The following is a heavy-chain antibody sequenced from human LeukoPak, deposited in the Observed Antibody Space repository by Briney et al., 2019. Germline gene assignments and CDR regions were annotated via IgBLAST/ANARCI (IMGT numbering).Heavy chain of an antibody. CDR3: ARSPSHSSSWYVPIWEF. CDR2: IYNSGRT. D-gene: IGHD6-13*01. V-gene: IGHV4-39*01. Sequence: PSETLSLTCSVSGGSMSNGRYYWGWIRQSPGKGLEWMGTIYNSGRTYDNPALKTRVTMSVDTSKNQFSLRLSAVTAADTAVYYCARSPSHSSSWYVPIWEFWGQGTLVTVSS. CDR1: GGSMSNGRYY. J-gene: IGHJ4*02.